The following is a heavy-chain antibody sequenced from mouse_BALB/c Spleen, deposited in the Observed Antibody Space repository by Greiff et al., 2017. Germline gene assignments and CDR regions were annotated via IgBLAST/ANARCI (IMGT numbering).Heavy chain of an antibody. Sequence: EVKLVESGAELVRSGASVKLSCTASGFNIKDYYMHWVKQRPEQGLEWIGWIDPENGDTEYAPKFQGKATMTADTSSNTAYLQLSSLTSEDTAVYYCLIYYDYEGFAYWGQGTLVTVSA. V-gene: IGHV14-4*02. D-gene: IGHD2-4*01. CDR1: GFNIKDYY. CDR3: LIYYDYEGFAY. CDR2: IDPENGDT. J-gene: IGHJ3*01.